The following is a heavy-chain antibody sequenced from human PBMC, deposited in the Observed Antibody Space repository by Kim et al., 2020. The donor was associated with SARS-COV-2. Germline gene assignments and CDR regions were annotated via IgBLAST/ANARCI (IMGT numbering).Heavy chain of an antibody. V-gene: IGHV3-23*01. CDR1: GFTFSSYA. J-gene: IGHJ4*02. CDR3: AKGYYYDSSGYYGGLYYFDY. D-gene: IGHD3-22*01. Sequence: GGSLRLSCAASGFTFSSYAMSWVRQAPGKGLEWVSAISGSGGSTYYADSVKGRFTISRDNSKNTLYLQMNSLRAEDTAVYYCAKGYYYDSSGYYGGLYYFDYWGQGTLVTVSS. CDR2: ISGSGGST.